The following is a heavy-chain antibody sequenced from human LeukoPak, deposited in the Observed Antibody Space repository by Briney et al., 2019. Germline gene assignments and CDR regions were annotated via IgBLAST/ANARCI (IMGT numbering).Heavy chain of an antibody. CDR3: AKGYAQRGIFDY. V-gene: IGHV3-23*01. CDR2: ISGSGGST. CDR1: GFTFSSYA. D-gene: IGHD3-16*01. J-gene: IGHJ4*02. Sequence: GGSLRLSCAASGFTFSSYAMSWVRQAPGKGLEWVSAISGSGGSTYYADSVKGRFTVSRDNSKNTLYLQMNSLRAEDTAVYYCAKGYAQRGIFDYWGQGTLVTVSS.